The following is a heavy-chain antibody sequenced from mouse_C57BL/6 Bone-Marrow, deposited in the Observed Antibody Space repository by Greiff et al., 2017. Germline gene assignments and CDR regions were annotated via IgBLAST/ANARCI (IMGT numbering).Heavy chain of an antibody. V-gene: IGHV10-1*01. CDR2: IRSKSNNYAT. J-gene: IGHJ3*01. Sequence: GGGLVQPKGSLKLSCAASGFSFNTYAMNWVRQAPGKGLEWVARIRSKSNNYATYYADSVKDRFTISRDDSESMLYLQMNNLKTEDTAMYYCVRHKGSAWFAYWGQGTLVTVSA. CDR1: GFSFNTYA. CDR3: VRHKGSAWFAY. D-gene: IGHD1-1*01.